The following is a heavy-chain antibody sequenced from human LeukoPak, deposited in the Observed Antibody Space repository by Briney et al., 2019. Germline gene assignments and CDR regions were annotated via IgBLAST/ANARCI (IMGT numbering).Heavy chain of an antibody. V-gene: IGHV4-39*07. CDR2: IYYSGST. Sequence: PGGSLRLSCAASGFTFSTYAMIWVRQPPGKGLEWIGSIYYSGSTYYNPSLKSRVTISVDTSKNQFSLKLSSVTAADTAVYYCARVELATTVTWSPSYYFDYWGQGTLVTVSS. CDR3: ARVELATTVTWSPSYYFDY. CDR1: GFTFSTYA. J-gene: IGHJ4*02. D-gene: IGHD4-17*01.